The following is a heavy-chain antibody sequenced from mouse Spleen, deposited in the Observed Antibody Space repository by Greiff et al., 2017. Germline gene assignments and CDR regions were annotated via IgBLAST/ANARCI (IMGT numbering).Heavy chain of an antibody. Sequence: QVQLQQSGAELVKPGASVKLSCKASGYTFTSYWMQWVKQRPGQGLEWIGEIDPSDSYTNYNQKFKGKATLTVDTSSSTAYMQLSSLTSEDTAVYYCTGGVARFAYWGQGTLVTVSA. CDR3: TGGVARFAY. V-gene: IGHV1-50*01. J-gene: IGHJ3*01. CDR1: GYTFTSYW. D-gene: IGHD1-1*02. CDR2: IDPSDSYT.